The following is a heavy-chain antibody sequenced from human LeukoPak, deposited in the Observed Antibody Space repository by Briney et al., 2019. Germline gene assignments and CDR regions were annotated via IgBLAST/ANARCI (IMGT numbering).Heavy chain of an antibody. CDR1: GDSISSYY. D-gene: IGHD6-13*01. CDR3: ARDSQYGSTTRRWFDP. CDR2: IYTSGTT. J-gene: IGHJ5*02. Sequence: SETLSLTCTVSGDSISSYYWSWIRQPAGKGLEWIGRIYTSGTTNYTPSLKSRVTMSLDTSKSQFSLRLSSVTATDSAVYYCARDSQYGSTTRRWFDPWGQGTLVTVSS. V-gene: IGHV4-4*07.